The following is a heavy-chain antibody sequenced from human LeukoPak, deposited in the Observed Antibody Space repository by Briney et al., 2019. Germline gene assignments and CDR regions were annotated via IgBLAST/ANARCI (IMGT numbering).Heavy chain of an antibody. V-gene: IGHV4-61*10. CDR2: IYYSGST. D-gene: IGHD3-3*01. CDR1: GGSISSGSYY. CDR3: ARDGYDFWSGHHYFDY. J-gene: IGHJ4*02. Sequence: PSETLSLTCTVSGGSISSGSYYWSWIRQPAGKGLEWIGYIYYSGSTNYTPSLKSRVTISVDTSKNQFSLKLRSVTAADTAVYYCARDGYDFWSGHHYFDYWGQGTLVTVSS.